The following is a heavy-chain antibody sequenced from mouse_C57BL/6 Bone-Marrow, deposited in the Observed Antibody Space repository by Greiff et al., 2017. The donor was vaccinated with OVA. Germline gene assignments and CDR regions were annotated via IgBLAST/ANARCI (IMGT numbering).Heavy chain of an antibody. D-gene: IGHD1-1*01. CDR3: ASTVVAVDY. Sequence: EVMLVESGGGLVKPGGSLKLSCAASGFTFSDYGMHWVRQAPEKGLEWVAYISSGSSTNYYADTVKGRITISRDKAKNTLFLQMTSLRSEDTAMYYCASTVVAVDYWGQGTTLTVSS. CDR1: GFTFSDYG. J-gene: IGHJ2*01. V-gene: IGHV5-17*01. CDR2: ISSGSSTN.